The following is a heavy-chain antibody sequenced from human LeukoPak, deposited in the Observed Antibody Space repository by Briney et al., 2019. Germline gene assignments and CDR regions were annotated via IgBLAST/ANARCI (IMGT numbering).Heavy chain of an antibody. CDR3: ARKLNYDFWSGYLLSYYYYGMDV. J-gene: IGHJ6*02. CDR1: GFTFTSYE. CDR2: ISSSDNTI. V-gene: IGHV3-48*03. D-gene: IGHD3-3*01. Sequence: GGPLRLPCAASGFTFTSYEMNWVRQAPGKGLEWISYISSSDNTIYYADSVKGRFSISRDNAKNSLYLQMNSLRAEDTAVYYCARKLNYDFWSGYLLSYYYYGMDVWGQGTTVTVSS.